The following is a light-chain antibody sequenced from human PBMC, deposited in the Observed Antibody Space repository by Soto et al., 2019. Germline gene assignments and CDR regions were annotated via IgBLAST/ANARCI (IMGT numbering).Light chain of an antibody. V-gene: IGLV2-14*01. CDR3: SSYTSSSTLV. CDR1: SSDVGGYNY. Sequence: SAVTQPASVSGSPGQSNTISCTGTSSDVGGYNYVSWYQQHPGKAPKLMIYDVSNRPSGVSNRFSGSKSGNTASLTISGLQAEDEADYYCSSYTSSSTLVFGTGTKVTVL. CDR2: DVS. J-gene: IGLJ1*01.